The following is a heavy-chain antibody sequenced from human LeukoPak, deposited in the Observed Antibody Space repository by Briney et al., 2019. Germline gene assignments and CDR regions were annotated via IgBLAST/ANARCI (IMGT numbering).Heavy chain of an antibody. Sequence: PSETLSLTCAVSGYSITSGYYWAWIRHPPGKGLEWIGNIYHSGSTYYNASLKSRVTISVDTSKTQFSLKLSSVTAADTAVYYCARRYSNYFFDYWGQGTLVTVSS. V-gene: IGHV4-38-2*01. CDR3: ARRYSNYFFDY. CDR2: IYHSGST. CDR1: GYSITSGYY. J-gene: IGHJ4*02. D-gene: IGHD4-11*01.